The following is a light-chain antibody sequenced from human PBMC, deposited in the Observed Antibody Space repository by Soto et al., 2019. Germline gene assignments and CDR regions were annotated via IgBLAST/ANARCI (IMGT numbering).Light chain of an antibody. CDR1: QSISSW. J-gene: IGKJ1*01. V-gene: IGKV1-5*01. CDR2: DAS. CDR3: QQYNSYST. Sequence: DIQMTQSPSTLSASVGDRVTITCRASQSISSWLAWYQQKPGKAPKLLIYDASSLESGVPSRFSGSGSGTEFTLTISSLQPDDFATYYCQQYNSYSTFGQGNKVDI.